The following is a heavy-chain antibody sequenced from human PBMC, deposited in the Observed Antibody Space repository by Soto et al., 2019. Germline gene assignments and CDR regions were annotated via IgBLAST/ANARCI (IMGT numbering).Heavy chain of an antibody. CDR2: ISWNSGSI. Sequence: EVQLVESGGGLVQPGRSLRLSCAASGFTFDDYAMHWVRQAPGKGLEWVSGISWNSGSIGYADSVKGRFTISRDNAKNSLYLQMNSLRAEDTALYYCAKDARGPYSSSFFDYWGQGTLVTVSS. J-gene: IGHJ4*02. D-gene: IGHD6-6*01. V-gene: IGHV3-9*01. CDR3: AKDARGPYSSSFFDY. CDR1: GFTFDDYA.